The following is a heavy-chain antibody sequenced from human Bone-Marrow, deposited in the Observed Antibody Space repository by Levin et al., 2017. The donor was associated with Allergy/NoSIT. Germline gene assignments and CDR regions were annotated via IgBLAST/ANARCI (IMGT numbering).Heavy chain of an antibody. CDR3: ARQAVPAAMNGFDS. D-gene: IGHD2-2*01. Sequence: SQTLSLTCTVSGASISSFYWSWIRQPPGKGLEWIGYIYYSGSTNYSPSLKSRVSMSADMSRNQVYLTLSSVTAADTAVYYCARQAVPAAMNGFDSWGQGTLVTVSS. CDR2: IYYSGST. CDR1: GASISSFY. V-gene: IGHV4-59*08. J-gene: IGHJ5*01.